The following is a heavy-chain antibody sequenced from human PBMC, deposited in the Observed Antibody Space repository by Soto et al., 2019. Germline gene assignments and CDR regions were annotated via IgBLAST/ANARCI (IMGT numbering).Heavy chain of an antibody. D-gene: IGHD1-1*01. CDR3: AHRDSTGTTTYFDS. V-gene: IGHV2-5*02. Sequence: QITLKEAGPTLVKPTETLTLTCTFSVFSFTTTRMGVGWTLQPPGKALEWLAIIYWDGESRYNPLLRRRLTLTENTSKNQVVLTMTNMDPKDTATYYCAHRDSTGTTTYFDSWGQGIPVTVAS. CDR1: VFSFTTTRMG. J-gene: IGHJ4*02. CDR2: IYWDGES.